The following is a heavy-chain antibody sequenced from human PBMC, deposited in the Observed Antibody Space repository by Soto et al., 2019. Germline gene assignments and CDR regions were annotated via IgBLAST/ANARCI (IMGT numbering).Heavy chain of an antibody. CDR2: ISGSGGST. D-gene: IGHD3-10*01. Sequence: VQLLESGGGLVQPGGSLRLSCAASGFTFSSYAMSWVRQAPGKGLEWVSAISGSGGSTYYADSVKGRFTISRDNSKNTRYLQMNSLRAEDTAVYYCAKMRYGSGSYYLDYWGQGTLVTVSS. CDR3: AKMRYGSGSYYLDY. V-gene: IGHV3-23*01. J-gene: IGHJ4*02. CDR1: GFTFSSYA.